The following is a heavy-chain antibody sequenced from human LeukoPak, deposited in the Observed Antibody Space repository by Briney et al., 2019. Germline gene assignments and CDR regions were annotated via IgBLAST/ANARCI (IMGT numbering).Heavy chain of an antibody. CDR3: ARDRAQLYGMDV. CDR1: GYTFTSYG. D-gene: IGHD2-2*01. V-gene: IGHV1-18*01. CDR2: ISAYNGNT. Sequence: ASVKVSCKASGYTFTSYGISWVRQAPGQGLEWMGWISAYNGNTNYAQKLQGRGTMTTDTSMSTAYMELRSLRSDDTAVYYCARDRAQLYGMDVWGQGTTVTVSS. J-gene: IGHJ6*02.